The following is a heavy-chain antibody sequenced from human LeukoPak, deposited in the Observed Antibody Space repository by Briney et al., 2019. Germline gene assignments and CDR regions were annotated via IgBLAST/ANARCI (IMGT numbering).Heavy chain of an antibody. J-gene: IGHJ5*02. CDR2: ISYSGST. Sequence: PSETLSLTCTISGGSVSSDNHYWCWIRQPPGKGLEWIGYISYSGSTNYDPSLKSRVTISVDTSKNQFSLKLSSVTAADTAVYYCARVPRKYDFLWGVYRSHWFDPWGQGKGVIVSS. V-gene: IGHV4-61*01. CDR3: ARVPRKYDFLWGVYRSHWFDP. CDR1: GGSVSSDNHY. D-gene: IGHD3-16*02.